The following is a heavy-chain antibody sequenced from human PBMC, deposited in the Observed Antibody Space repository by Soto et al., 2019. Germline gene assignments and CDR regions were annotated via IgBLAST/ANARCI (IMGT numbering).Heavy chain of an antibody. J-gene: IGHJ4*02. Sequence: DEQLLESGGGLVQPGGSLRLSCAASGITFSSYSMSWVRQSPEKGLEWVSSISSSGDVTYDADSVKGRFTISRDNSKNSLYLQMNSLRAEDTAIYYCAKTGGFSGSYHFISWGQGTLVTVSS. D-gene: IGHD1-26*01. CDR1: GITFSSYS. CDR3: AKTGGFSGSYHFIS. CDR2: ISSSGDVT. V-gene: IGHV3-23*01.